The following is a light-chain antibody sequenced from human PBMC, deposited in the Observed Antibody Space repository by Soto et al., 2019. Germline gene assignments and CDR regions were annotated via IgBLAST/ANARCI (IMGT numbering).Light chain of an antibody. CDR1: QGISSY. CDR2: AAS. CDR3: QQYYSYPRT. Sequence: AIRMTQSPSSFSASTGDRVTITCRASQGISSYLAWYQQKPGKAPKLLIYAASTLQSGVPSRFSGSGSWTDFTLTIICLQSEDFATYYCQQYYSYPRTFGQGTKVEIK. V-gene: IGKV1-8*01. J-gene: IGKJ1*01.